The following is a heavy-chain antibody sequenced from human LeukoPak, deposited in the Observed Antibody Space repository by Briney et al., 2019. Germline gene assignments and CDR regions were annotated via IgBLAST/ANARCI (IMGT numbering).Heavy chain of an antibody. J-gene: IGHJ3*02. V-gene: IGHV3-30*03. CDR2: ISYDGSSK. Sequence: GGSLRLSCAASGFTFSSYGMHWVRQAPGKGLEWVAVISYDGSSKYYADSVKGRFTISRDNSKNTLYLQMNSLRAEDTAVYYCATWVGSSSWYGDDAFDIWGQGTMVTVSS. CDR1: GFTFSSYG. D-gene: IGHD6-13*01. CDR3: ATWVGSSSWYGDDAFDI.